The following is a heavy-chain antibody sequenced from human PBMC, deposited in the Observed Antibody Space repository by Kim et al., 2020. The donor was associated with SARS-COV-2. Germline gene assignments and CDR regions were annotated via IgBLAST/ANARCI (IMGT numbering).Heavy chain of an antibody. J-gene: IGHJ4*02. Sequence: SVKGRFTISRDDSKNTLYLQMSSLRAEDTAVYYCVNSTVGSYHPRYYIDYWGQGTLVTVSS. V-gene: IGHV3-64D*06. CDR3: VNSTVGSYHPRYYIDY. D-gene: IGHD1-26*01.